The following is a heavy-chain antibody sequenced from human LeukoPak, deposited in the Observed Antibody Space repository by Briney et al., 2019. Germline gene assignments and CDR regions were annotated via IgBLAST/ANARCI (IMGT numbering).Heavy chain of an antibody. D-gene: IGHD5-12*01. CDR3: ARAHSGYDYYFDY. Sequence: VASVKVSCKASGGTFNSDAISWVRQAPGQGLEWMGGIIPIFGTANYAQKFQGRVTITADKSTSTAYMELSSLRSEDTAVYYCARAHSGYDYYFDYWGQGTLVTVSS. CDR2: IIPIFGTA. J-gene: IGHJ4*02. CDR1: GGTFNSDA. V-gene: IGHV1-69*06.